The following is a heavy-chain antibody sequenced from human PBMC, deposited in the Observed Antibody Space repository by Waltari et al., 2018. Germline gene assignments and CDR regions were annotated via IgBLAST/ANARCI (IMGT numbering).Heavy chain of an antibody. J-gene: IGHJ3*02. CDR2: INSDGSET. Sequence: EGQLVESGGGLVQPGGSLKLSCAASGFTFSSFWMDWVRQVPGQGLVWVSRINSDGSETSYADSVRGRFTVSRDNAKNMAYLQMNSLRAEDTAIYYCTRDSPSWIWGQGTMVSVSS. CDR1: GFTFSSFW. V-gene: IGHV3-74*01. CDR3: TRDSPSWI.